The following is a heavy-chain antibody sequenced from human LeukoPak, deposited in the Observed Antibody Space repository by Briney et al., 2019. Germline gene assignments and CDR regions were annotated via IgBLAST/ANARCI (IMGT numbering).Heavy chain of an antibody. Sequence: SETLSLTCTVSGGSISSSSYYWGWIRQPPGKGLEWIGSIYYSGSTYYNPSLKSRVTISVDTSKNQFSLKLSSVTAADTAVYYCARRGLFTPYFDYWGQGTLVTVSS. V-gene: IGHV4-39*01. CDR3: ARRGLFTPYFDY. D-gene: IGHD3-10*01. CDR2: IYYSGST. CDR1: GGSISSSSYY. J-gene: IGHJ4*02.